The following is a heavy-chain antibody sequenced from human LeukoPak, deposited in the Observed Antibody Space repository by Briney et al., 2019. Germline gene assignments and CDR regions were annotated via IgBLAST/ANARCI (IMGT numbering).Heavy chain of an antibody. CDR1: GGTFSSYA. CDR3: ACAGYSGSWFYYGMDV. Sequence: ASAKVSCKASGGTFSSYAISWVRQAPGQGLEWMGGIIPIFGTANYAQKFQGRVTITADESTSTAYMELSSLRSEDTAVYYCACAGYSGSWFYYGMDVWGKGTTVTVSS. V-gene: IGHV1-69*01. CDR2: IIPIFGTA. D-gene: IGHD6-13*01. J-gene: IGHJ6*04.